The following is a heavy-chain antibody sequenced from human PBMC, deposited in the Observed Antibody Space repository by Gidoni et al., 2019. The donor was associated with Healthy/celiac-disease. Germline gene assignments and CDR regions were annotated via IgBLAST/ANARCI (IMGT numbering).Heavy chain of an antibody. V-gene: IGHV1-69*01. CDR3: ARKGSSTSCPYCYYYYRDV. CDR2: IIPIFGTA. J-gene: IGHJ6*03. D-gene: IGHD2-2*01. CDR1: GCTFSSYS. Sequence: VQLVQSGAEVKKPGYSVKVSCKASGCTFSSYSISWVRQAPGQGPEWMGGIIPIFGTANYAQKFQGRVTITADESTSTAYMELSSLRSEDTAVYYCARKGSSTSCPYCYYYYRDVWGKGTTVTVSS.